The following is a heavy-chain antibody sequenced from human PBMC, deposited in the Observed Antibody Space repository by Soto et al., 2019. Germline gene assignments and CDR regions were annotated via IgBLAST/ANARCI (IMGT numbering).Heavy chain of an antibody. CDR3: AKDRLAYYGSGSFDY. J-gene: IGHJ4*02. CDR1: GFTFSSYA. V-gene: IGHV3-23*01. CDR2: ISGSGGST. D-gene: IGHD3-10*01. Sequence: EVQLLESGGGLVQPGGSLRLSCAASGFTFSSYAMSWVRQAPGKGLEWVSAISGSGGSTYYADSVKGRFTISRDNSKHTLYLQMNSLRAEDTAVYYCAKDRLAYYGSGSFDYWGQGTLVTVSS.